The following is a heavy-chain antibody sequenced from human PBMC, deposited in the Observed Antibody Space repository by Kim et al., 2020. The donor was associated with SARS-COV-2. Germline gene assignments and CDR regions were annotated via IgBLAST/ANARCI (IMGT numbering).Heavy chain of an antibody. CDR2: ISYDGSNK. D-gene: IGHD5-12*01. V-gene: IGHV3-30*04. CDR3: ARDGRGYSGYESFIHAFDI. Sequence: GGSLRLSCAASGFTFSSYAMHWVRQAPGKGLEWVAVISYDGSNKYYADSVKGRFTISRDNSKNTLYLQMNSLRAEDTAVYYCARDGRGYSGYESFIHAFDIWGQGTMVTVSS. J-gene: IGHJ3*02. CDR1: GFTFSSYA.